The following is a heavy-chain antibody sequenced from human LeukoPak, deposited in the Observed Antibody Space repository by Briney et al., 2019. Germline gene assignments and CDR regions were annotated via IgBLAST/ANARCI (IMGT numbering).Heavy chain of an antibody. V-gene: IGHV3-30-3*01. CDR3: ARDFKGAFDI. Sequence: PGGSLRLSCAASGFTFSSYAMHWVRQAPGKGLEWVAVISYDGSNKYYADSVKGRFTISRDNSKNTLYLQMNSLRAEDTAVYYCARDFKGAFDIWGQGTMVTVSS. CDR1: GFTFSSYA. CDR2: ISYDGSNK. J-gene: IGHJ3*02.